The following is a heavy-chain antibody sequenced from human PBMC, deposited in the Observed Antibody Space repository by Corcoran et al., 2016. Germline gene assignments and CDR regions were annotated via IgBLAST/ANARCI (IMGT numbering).Heavy chain of an antibody. D-gene: IGHD6-19*01. CDR1: GFTFSSYG. J-gene: IGHJ6*02. CDR2: IWYDGSNK. Sequence: QVQLVESGGGVVQPGRSLRLSCAASGFTFSSYGMHWVRQAPGKGLEWVAVIWYDGSNKYYADSVKGRFTISRDNSKNTLYLQMNSLRAEDTAVYYCVSGIAVAGTNYYYGMDVWGQGTTVTVSS. CDR3: VSGIAVAGTNYYYGMDV. V-gene: IGHV3-33*01.